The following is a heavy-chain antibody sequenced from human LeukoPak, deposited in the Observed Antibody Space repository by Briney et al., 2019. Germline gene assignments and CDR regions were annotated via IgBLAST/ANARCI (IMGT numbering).Heavy chain of an antibody. CDR3: AAHYYDSFDY. J-gene: IGHJ4*02. Sequence: SETPSLTCTVSGVSISSYDWSWIRQPPGKGLEWIGDIYYSGSTNYNPSLKSRVTISVDTSKNQFSLKLSSVTAADTAVYYCAAHYYDSFDYWGQGTLVTVSS. D-gene: IGHD3-22*01. V-gene: IGHV4-59*01. CDR1: GVSISSYD. CDR2: IYYSGST.